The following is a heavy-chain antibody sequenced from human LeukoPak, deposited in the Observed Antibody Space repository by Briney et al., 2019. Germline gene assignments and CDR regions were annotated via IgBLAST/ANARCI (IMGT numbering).Heavy chain of an antibody. J-gene: IGHJ6*02. D-gene: IGHD3-3*01. CDR1: GFTFSSYD. V-gene: IGHV3-13*01. Sequence: PGGSLRLSCAASGFTFSSYDMHWVRQATGKGLEWVSAIGTAGDTYYPGSVKGRFTISRENAKNSLYLQMNSLRAGDTAVYYCARGYFWSGFYYYGMDVWGQGTTVTVSS. CDR2: IGTAGDT. CDR3: ARGYFWSGFYYYGMDV.